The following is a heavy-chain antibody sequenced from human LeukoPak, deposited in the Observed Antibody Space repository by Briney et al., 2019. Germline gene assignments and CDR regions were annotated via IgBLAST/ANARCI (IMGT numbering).Heavy chain of an antibody. D-gene: IGHD6-6*01. CDR2: ISGSTGNT. J-gene: IGHJ6*02. CDR3: AKHPGPYSNSLMDV. Sequence: GGSLRLSCVASGFTFSSYAMSWVRQSPGKGLEWVSTISGSTGNTYYADSVKGRFAISRDNSKNTLYLQMNSLRAEDTAVYYCAKHPGPYSNSLMDVWGQGTTVTVSS. V-gene: IGHV3-23*01. CDR1: GFTFSSYA.